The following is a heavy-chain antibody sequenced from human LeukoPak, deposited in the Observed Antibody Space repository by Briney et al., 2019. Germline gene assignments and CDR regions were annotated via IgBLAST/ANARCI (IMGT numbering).Heavy chain of an antibody. Sequence: PGGSLRLSCAASGFTLSSYWMHWVRQAPGKGLVWVSRINSDGSSTSYADSVKGRFTISRDNAKNTLYLQMNSLRAEDTAVYYCARSGTGYSSSWYYYYYMDVWGKGTTVTISS. CDR2: INSDGSST. J-gene: IGHJ6*03. CDR3: ARSGTGYSSSWYYYYYMDV. D-gene: IGHD6-13*01. CDR1: GFTLSSYW. V-gene: IGHV3-74*01.